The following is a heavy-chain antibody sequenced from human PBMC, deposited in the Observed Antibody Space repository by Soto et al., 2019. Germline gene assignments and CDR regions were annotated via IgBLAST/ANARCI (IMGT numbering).Heavy chain of an antibody. CDR2: IYYTGKT. CDR1: GDYINVGGYY. V-gene: IGHV4-30-4*01. J-gene: IGHJ5*02. D-gene: IGHD2-2*01. CDR3: VRDLTINAICIDP. Sequence: PSETLSLTCSVSGDYINVGGYYWTWIRQRPGKGLEWVGYIYYTGKTYYNPSLESRLTMSVDRSKNQFSLRLTSVTAADTAVYFCVRDLTINAICIDPWCQGTLVPVSS.